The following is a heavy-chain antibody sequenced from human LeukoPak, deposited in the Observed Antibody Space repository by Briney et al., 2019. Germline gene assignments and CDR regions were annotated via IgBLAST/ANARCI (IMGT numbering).Heavy chain of an antibody. CDR1: GFTFSSYW. V-gene: IGHV3-74*01. D-gene: IGHD6-19*01. Sequence: PGGSLRLSCAASGFTFSSYWMHWVRQVPGKGLVWVSRINSDGSTTNYADSVKGRFTISRDNAKNTLYLHMDSLTAEDTAVYYCASKRYSSGWYEVWGQGTLVTVSS. CDR3: ASKRYSSGWYEV. J-gene: IGHJ4*02. CDR2: INSDGSTT.